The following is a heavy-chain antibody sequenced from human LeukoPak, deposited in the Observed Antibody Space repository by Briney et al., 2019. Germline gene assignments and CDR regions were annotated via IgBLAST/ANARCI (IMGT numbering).Heavy chain of an antibody. CDR2: INHSGST. J-gene: IGHJ6*02. V-gene: IGHV4-34*01. CDR3: ARENKNGMDV. Sequence: SETLPLTCAVYGGSFSGYYWSWIRQPPGKGLEWIGEINHSGSTNYNPSLKSRVTISVDTSKNQFSLKLSSVTAADTAVYYCARENKNGMDVWGQGTTVTVSS. CDR1: GGSFSGYY.